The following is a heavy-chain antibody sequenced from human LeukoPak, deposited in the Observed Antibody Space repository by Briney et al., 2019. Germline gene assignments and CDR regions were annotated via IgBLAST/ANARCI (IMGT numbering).Heavy chain of an antibody. D-gene: IGHD3-10*01. Sequence: PSETLSLTRAVYGGSFSGYYWSWIRQPPGQGLEWIGEINHSGSTNYNPSLKSRVTISVDTSKNQFSLKLSSVTAADTAVYYCARTYGSGSQRGYLQHWGQGTLVTVSS. CDR2: INHSGST. J-gene: IGHJ1*01. V-gene: IGHV4-34*01. CDR3: ARTYGSGSQRGYLQH. CDR1: GGSFSGYY.